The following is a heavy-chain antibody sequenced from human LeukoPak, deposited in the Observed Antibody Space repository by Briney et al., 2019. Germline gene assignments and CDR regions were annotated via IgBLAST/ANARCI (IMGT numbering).Heavy chain of an antibody. J-gene: IGHJ6*03. CDR1: GYTFINYG. D-gene: IGHD4-23*01. V-gene: IGHV1-18*01. CDR3: AIAGGNSDYYYMDV. CDR2: ISGYDGNT. Sequence: ASVKVSCKASGYTFINYGISWVRQAPGQGLEWMAWISGYDGNTNYAQEVQGRVTMTTDTSSSTAYMELRSLSSDDTAVYYCAIAGGNSDYYYMDVWGRGSTVTVSS.